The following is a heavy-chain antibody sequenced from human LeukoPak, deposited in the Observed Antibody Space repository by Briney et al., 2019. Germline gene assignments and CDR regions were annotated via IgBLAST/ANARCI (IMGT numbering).Heavy chain of an antibody. D-gene: IGHD5-24*01. V-gene: IGHV4-39*01. CDR1: GGSISSSSSY. Sequence: SETLSLTCSVSGGSISSSSSYWGWIRQPPGKGLEWIGSIYYSGSSLDNPALKSRVTISVDTSKNQFSLKLSSVTAADTAVYYCARHRSGWLQSSFDYWGQGTLVTVSS. J-gene: IGHJ4*02. CDR3: ARHRSGWLQSSFDY. CDR2: IYYSGSS.